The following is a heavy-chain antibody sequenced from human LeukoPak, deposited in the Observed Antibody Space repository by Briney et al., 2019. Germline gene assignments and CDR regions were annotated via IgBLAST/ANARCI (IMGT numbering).Heavy chain of an antibody. V-gene: IGHV1-69*13. Sequence: GASVKVSCKASGGTFSSYAISWVRQAPGQGLEWMGGIIPIFGTANCAQKLQGRVTITADESTSTAYMELSSLRSEDTAVYYCARGDYYGSRSYRNYYMDVWGKGTTVTVSS. CDR3: ARGDYYGSRSYRNYYMDV. CDR1: GGTFSSYA. J-gene: IGHJ6*03. D-gene: IGHD3-10*01. CDR2: IIPIFGTA.